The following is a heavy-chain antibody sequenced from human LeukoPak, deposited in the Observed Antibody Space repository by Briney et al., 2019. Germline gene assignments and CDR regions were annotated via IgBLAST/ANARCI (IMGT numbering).Heavy chain of an antibody. Sequence: PGGSLRLSCVASGFPFSSYWMTWVRQAPGKGPEWVANIKQDGSKKSYVDSVKGRFTLFRDNAKNSLYLQMNSLRAEDTAIYYCTRVGYIDEGIDYWGQGTLVTVSS. V-gene: IGHV3-7*04. CDR1: GFPFSSYW. CDR2: IKQDGSKK. D-gene: IGHD5-24*01. J-gene: IGHJ4*02. CDR3: TRVGYIDEGIDY.